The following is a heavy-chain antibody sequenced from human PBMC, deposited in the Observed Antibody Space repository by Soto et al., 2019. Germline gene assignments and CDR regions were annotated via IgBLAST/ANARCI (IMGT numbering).Heavy chain of an antibody. CDR2: ISYDGSNK. CDR1: GFTFSSYG. Sequence: PEGSLRLSCAASGFTFSSYGMHWVRQAPGKGLEWVAVISYDGSNKYYADSVKGRFTISRDNSKIQFSLKLTSVTAADTAVYYCARGEDAFFYYGLDVWGQGITVTVSS. CDR3: ARGEDAFFYYGLDV. V-gene: IGHV3-30*03. J-gene: IGHJ6*02.